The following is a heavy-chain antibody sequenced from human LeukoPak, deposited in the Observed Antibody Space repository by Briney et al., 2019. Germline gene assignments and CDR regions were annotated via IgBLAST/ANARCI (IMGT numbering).Heavy chain of an antibody. CDR1: GGSISSYY. V-gene: IGHV4-59*01. CDR3: ARSHRPERAFDI. Sequence: PSETLSLTCTVSGGSISSYYWSWIRQPPGKGLEWIGYIYYSGSTNYNPSLKSRVTISVDTSKNQFSLKLSSVTAADTAVYYCARSHRPERAFDIWGQGTMVTVSS. J-gene: IGHJ3*02. CDR2: IYYSGST.